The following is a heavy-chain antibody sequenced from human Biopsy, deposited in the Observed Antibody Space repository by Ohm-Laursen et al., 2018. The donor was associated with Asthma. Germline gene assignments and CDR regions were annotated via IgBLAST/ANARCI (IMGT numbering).Heavy chain of an antibody. D-gene: IGHD1-26*01. V-gene: IGHV3-30*18. Sequence: SLRLSCAASGFTFSNYGMHWVRQAPGKGLDWVAVISFDGSNKNYTDSVKGRFTTSRDNSRNTLHLQMNSLRAEDTAVYYCAKDVFPGWELRRGPDYWGQGTLVTVSS. J-gene: IGHJ4*02. CDR3: AKDVFPGWELRRGPDY. CDR1: GFTFSNYG. CDR2: ISFDGSNK.